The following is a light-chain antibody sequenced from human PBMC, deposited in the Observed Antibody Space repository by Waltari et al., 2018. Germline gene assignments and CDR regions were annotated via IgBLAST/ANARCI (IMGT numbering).Light chain of an antibody. Sequence: DVVMTQSPLSLPVTPGQAASISCKSSQSLVHSDGNTHLNWCQQRPGQSPRRLIDRVSNRDSVVPDRFSGSGSGTDFTLKISRVEAEDVGVYYCMQGTHWPYTFGQGTKLDIK. V-gene: IGKV2-30*02. CDR3: MQGTHWPYT. CDR1: QSLVHSDGNTH. CDR2: RVS. J-gene: IGKJ2*01.